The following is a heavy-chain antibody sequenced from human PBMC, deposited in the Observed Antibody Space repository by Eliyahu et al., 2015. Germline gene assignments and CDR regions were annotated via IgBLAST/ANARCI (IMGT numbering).Heavy chain of an antibody. CDR2: IYHSGST. CDR1: GXSISSGYY. Sequence: QVQLQESGPGLVKPSETLSLTCAVSGXSISSGYYWGWIRQPPGKGLEWIGSIYHSGSTYYNPSLKSRVTISVDTSKNQFSLKLSSVTAADTAVYYCARDSIMVATYYFDYWGQGTLVTVSS. D-gene: IGHD5-12*01. J-gene: IGHJ4*02. CDR3: ARDSIMVATYYFDY. V-gene: IGHV4-38-2*02.